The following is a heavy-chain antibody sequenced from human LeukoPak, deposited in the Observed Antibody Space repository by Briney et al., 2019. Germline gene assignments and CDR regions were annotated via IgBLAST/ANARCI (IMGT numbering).Heavy chain of an antibody. CDR1: GFTFSSYA. CDR3: ARDRVGATFYYYYGMDV. J-gene: IGHJ6*02. D-gene: IGHD1-26*01. CDR2: ISYDGSNK. Sequence: GGSLRLSCAASGFTFSSYAMHWARQAPGKGLERVAVISYDGSNKYYADSVKGRFTISRDNSKNTLYLQMNSLRAEDTAVYYCARDRVGATFYYYYGMDVWGQGTTVTVSS. V-gene: IGHV3-30*04.